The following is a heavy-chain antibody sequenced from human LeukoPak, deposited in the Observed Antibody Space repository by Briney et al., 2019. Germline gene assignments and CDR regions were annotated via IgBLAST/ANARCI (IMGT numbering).Heavy chain of an antibody. D-gene: IGHD4-17*01. J-gene: IGHJ3*02. CDR3: ARVQYGDSGAFDI. CDR1: GFSFSTHW. Sequence: GGSLRLSCATSGFSFSTHWMTWGRQAPGEGLEWVANKKEDGSETFYVDSVKGRFTISRDNTKNSLYLQMNSLRVEDTAVYYCARVQYGDSGAFDIWGQGTMVTVSS. V-gene: IGHV3-7*01. CDR2: KKEDGSET.